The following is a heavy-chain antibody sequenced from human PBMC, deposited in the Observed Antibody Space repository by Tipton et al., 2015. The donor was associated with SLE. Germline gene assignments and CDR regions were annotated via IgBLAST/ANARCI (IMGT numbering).Heavy chain of an antibody. D-gene: IGHD3-10*01. CDR3: AREGSRYYGSGSSP. J-gene: IGHJ5*02. V-gene: IGHV4-31*03. CDR1: GASINSGGHY. CDR2: IYYSGSP. Sequence: TLSLTCTVSGASINSGGHYWSWIRQRPGQGLEWIGHIYYSGSPYYNPSLESRVIISIDSSKNQFYLKLSSVTAADTAVYYCAREGSRYYGSGSSPWGQGTLVTVSS.